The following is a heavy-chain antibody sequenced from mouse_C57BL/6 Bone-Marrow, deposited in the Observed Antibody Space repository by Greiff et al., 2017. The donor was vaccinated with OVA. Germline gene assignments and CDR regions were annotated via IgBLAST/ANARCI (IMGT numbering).Heavy chain of an antibody. CDR1: GYTFTSYW. D-gene: IGHD2-4*01. V-gene: IGHV1-55*01. CDR3: AKRSDYGDYAMDY. J-gene: IGHJ4*01. Sequence: VQLQQPGAELVKPGASVKMSCKASGYTFTSYWITWVKQRPGQGLEWIGDIYPGSGSTNYNEKFKSKATLTVDTSSSTAYMQLSSLTSEDSAVYYCAKRSDYGDYAMDYWGQGTSVTVSS. CDR2: IYPGSGST.